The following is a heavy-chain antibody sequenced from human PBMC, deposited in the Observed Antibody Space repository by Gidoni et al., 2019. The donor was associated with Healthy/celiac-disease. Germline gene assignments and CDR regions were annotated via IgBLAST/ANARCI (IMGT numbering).Heavy chain of an antibody. V-gene: IGHV3-30*02. CDR3: AKSPPRYSSSWYYFDY. CDR1: GFTFSSYG. CDR2: IRYDGSNK. D-gene: IGHD6-13*01. Sequence: QVQLVESGGGVVQPGRSLSLSCAASGFTFSSYGMHWVRQAPGKGLEWVAFIRYDGSNKYYADSVKGRFTISRDNSKNTLYLQMNSLRAEDTAVYYCAKSPPRYSSSWYYFDYWGQGTLVTVSS. J-gene: IGHJ4*02.